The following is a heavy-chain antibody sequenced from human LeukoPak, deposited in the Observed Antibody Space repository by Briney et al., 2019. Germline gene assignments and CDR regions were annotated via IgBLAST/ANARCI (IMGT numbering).Heavy chain of an antibody. J-gene: IGHJ4*02. V-gene: IGHV4-34*01. CDR1: GGSFSGYY. D-gene: IGHD5-18*01. CDR2: INHSGST. Sequence: SETLSLTCAVYGGSFSGYYWSWIRQPPGKGLEWIGEINHSGSTNYNPSLKSRVTISINTSKSQFSLKLSSVTAADTAVYYCARDYQGGYGDKTVDYWGQGTLVTVSS. CDR3: ARDYQGGYGDKTVDY.